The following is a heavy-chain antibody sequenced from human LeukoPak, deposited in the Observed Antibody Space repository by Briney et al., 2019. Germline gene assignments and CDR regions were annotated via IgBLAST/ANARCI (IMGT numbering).Heavy chain of an antibody. D-gene: IGHD4-17*01. Sequence: PGGSLRLSCAASGFTFSSYAMSWIRQAPGKGLEWVSYISSTGSTIYYADSVKGRFTISRDNAKNSLYLQMNSLRAEDTAVYYCARESANDYGDNHAGACLDYRGQGNLVTVSS. CDR2: ISSTGSTI. CDR1: GFTFSSYA. CDR3: ARESANDYGDNHAGACLDY. V-gene: IGHV3-11*01. J-gene: IGHJ4*02.